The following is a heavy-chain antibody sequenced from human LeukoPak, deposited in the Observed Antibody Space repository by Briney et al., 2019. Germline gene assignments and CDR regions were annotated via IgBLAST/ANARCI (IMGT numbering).Heavy chain of an antibody. J-gene: IGHJ4*02. D-gene: IGHD1-26*01. CDR2: ISGGGGGT. Sequence: GGSLRLSCAASGFTFSTYAMSWVRQAPGKGLQWVSAISGGGGGTYYADSVKSRFTISRDNSKNTLYLQMTRLRAEDTAVYYCAKGGQYYFDYWGQGTLVTVSS. V-gene: IGHV3-23*01. CDR1: GFTFSTYA. CDR3: AKGGQYYFDY.